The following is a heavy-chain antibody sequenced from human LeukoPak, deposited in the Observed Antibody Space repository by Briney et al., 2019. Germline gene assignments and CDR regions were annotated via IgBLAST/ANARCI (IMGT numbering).Heavy chain of an antibody. V-gene: IGHV4-4*07. CDR2: LHASGST. J-gene: IGHJ4*02. CDR1: GGSISNYY. Sequence: SETLSLTCTVSGGSISNYYWSWTRQPAGKGLEYIGRLHASGSTDYSPSLRSQLTMSLDTSKNQFSLKLTSVTAADTAIYYCARDGAATFSDYWGQGALVTVSS. D-gene: IGHD1-26*01. CDR3: ARDGAATFSDY.